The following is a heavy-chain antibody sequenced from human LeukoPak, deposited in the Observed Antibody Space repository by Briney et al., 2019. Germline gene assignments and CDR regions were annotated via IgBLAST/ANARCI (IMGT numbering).Heavy chain of an antibody. CDR3: ARDVPGFDY. CDR2: IYHSGST. V-gene: IGHV4-38-2*02. Sequence: SETLSLTCTVSGFSISSGHYWGWIRQPPGKGLEWIQSIYHSGSTYYNPSLKSRVTISVDTSKNQFSLRLSSVTAADTAVYYCARDVPGFDYWGQGILVTVSS. CDR1: GFSISSGHY. J-gene: IGHJ4*02.